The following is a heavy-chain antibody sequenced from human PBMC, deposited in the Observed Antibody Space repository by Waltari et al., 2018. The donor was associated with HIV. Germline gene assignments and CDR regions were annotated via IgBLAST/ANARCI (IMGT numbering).Heavy chain of an antibody. CDR1: GGSFHGYY. Sequence: VQLQQWGTGRLMPSETLSLTCAVHGGSFHGYYWPWIRQSPGNGLEWIGEVDYSGDTNYNPSLKSRLTISVDTSKNQFSLKLTSMTTADTGLYYCARGPHTSIFGVVKYFQPWGQGTLVTVSS. CDR2: VDYSGDT. D-gene: IGHD3-3*01. V-gene: IGHV4-34*02. J-gene: IGHJ1*01. CDR3: ARGPHTSIFGVVKYFQP.